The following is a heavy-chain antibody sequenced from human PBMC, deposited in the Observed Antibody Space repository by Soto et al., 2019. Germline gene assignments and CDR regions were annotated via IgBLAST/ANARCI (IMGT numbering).Heavy chain of an antibody. V-gene: IGHV4-34*01. CDR1: GGSFSGHS. Sequence: XQSLPRPCAVYGGSFSGHSWTWIRQSPGKGLEWIGDINHSGRVNYSPSLKSRVTISLDTSKNQFSLTLSAVTAADTAMYYCSTRAYDTNGYYRFDPWGQGTLVTFSS. CDR3: STRAYDTNGYYRFDP. D-gene: IGHD3-22*01. CDR2: INHSGRV. J-gene: IGHJ5*01.